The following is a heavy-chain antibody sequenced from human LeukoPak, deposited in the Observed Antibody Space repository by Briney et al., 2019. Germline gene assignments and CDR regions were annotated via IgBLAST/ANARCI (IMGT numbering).Heavy chain of an antibody. CDR2: ISGSGGST. J-gene: IGHJ4*02. D-gene: IGHD3-10*01. CDR1: GFTFSSYA. V-gene: IGHV3-23*01. CDR3: ASSITMVRGVIGDY. Sequence: GGSLRLSCAASGFTFSSYAMSWVRQAPGKGLEWVSAISGSGGSTYYADSVKGRFTISRDNSKNTLYLQMNSLRAEDTAVYYCASSITMVRGVIGDYWGQGTLVTVSS.